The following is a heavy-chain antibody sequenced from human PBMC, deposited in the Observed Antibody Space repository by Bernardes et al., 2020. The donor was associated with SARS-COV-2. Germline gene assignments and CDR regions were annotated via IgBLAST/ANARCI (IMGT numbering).Heavy chain of an antibody. CDR3: ARDIAVAGTASFDY. Sequence: LSLTCTVSGGSISSSSYYWGWIRQPPGKGLEWIGSIYYSGSTYYNPSLKSRVTISVDTSKNQFSLKLSSVTAADTAVYYCARDIAVAGTASFDYWGQGTLVTVSS. D-gene: IGHD6-19*01. J-gene: IGHJ4*02. V-gene: IGHV4-39*01. CDR1: GGSISSSSYY. CDR2: IYYSGST.